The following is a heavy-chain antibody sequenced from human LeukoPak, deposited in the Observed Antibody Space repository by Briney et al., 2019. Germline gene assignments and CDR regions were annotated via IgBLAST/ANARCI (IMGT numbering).Heavy chain of an antibody. CDR1: GFTFSSYA. Sequence: GGSLRLSCAASGFTFSSYAMSWVRQAPGKGLEWVSAISGSGGSTYYADSVKGRFTISRDNSKNTLYLQVNSLRAEDTAVYYCAKVGAYYYYYGMDVWGRGTTVSVSS. CDR3: AKVGAYYYYYGMDV. J-gene: IGHJ6*02. CDR2: ISGSGGST. V-gene: IGHV3-23*01. D-gene: IGHD1-26*01.